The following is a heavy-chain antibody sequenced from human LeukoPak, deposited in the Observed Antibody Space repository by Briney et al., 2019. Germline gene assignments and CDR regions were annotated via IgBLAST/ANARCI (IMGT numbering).Heavy chain of an antibody. D-gene: IGHD2-2*01. CDR3: ARADAVVVPAPLIP. CDR1: GGTFSSYA. CDR2: IIPIFGTA. Sequence: ASVKVSCKASGGTFSSYAISWVRQAPGQGLEWMGGIIPIFGTANYAQKFQGRGTITTDESTSTAYMELSSLRSEDTAVYYCARADAVVVPAPLIPWGQGTLVTVSS. V-gene: IGHV1-69*05. J-gene: IGHJ5*02.